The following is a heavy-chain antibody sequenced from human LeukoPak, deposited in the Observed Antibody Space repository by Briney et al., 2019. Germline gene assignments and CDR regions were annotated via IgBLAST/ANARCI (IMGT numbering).Heavy chain of an antibody. CDR1: GGSLSSYY. D-gene: IGHD6-13*01. Sequence: SETLSLTCTVSGGSLSSYYWSGIRQPPAKGLEWIGYIYYSGSTNYNPSLKSRVTISVDTSKNQFSLKLSSVTAADTAVYYCARTTEAHSWRTRYYDYYMDVWGKGTTVTVSS. V-gene: IGHV4-59*01. CDR3: ARTTEAHSWRTRYYDYYMDV. CDR2: IYYSGST. J-gene: IGHJ6*03.